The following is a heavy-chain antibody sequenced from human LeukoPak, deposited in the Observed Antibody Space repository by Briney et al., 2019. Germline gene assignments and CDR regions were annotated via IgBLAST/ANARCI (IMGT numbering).Heavy chain of an antibody. D-gene: IGHD2-2*01. Sequence: GGSLRLSCAASGFTVSSNYMSWVRQAPGKGLGWVSVIYSGGSTYFADSVKGRFTISRDNSKNTLYLQMNSLRAEDTAVYYCAREILGDCSSTSCYLGYWGQGTLVTVSS. CDR2: IYSGGST. V-gene: IGHV3-66*02. CDR1: GFTVSSNY. CDR3: AREILGDCSSTSCYLGY. J-gene: IGHJ4*02.